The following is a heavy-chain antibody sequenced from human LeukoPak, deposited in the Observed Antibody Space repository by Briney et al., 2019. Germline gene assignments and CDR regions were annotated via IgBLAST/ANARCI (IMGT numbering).Heavy chain of an antibody. Sequence: SETLPLTCAVYGPFETYYWTLVRQPPGKGLEWIGEITYRGNTNYNPSLESRLRISVDRTKQQFYLTLTSVTAADTGVYYCAGYGGDWYPESWGQGTLVTISS. D-gene: IGHD6-19*01. CDR1: GPFETYY. J-gene: IGHJ4*02. CDR2: ITYRGNT. V-gene: IGHV4-34*01. CDR3: AGYGGDWYPES.